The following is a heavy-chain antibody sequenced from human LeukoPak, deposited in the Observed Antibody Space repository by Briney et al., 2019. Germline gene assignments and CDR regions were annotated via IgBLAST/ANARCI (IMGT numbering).Heavy chain of an antibody. D-gene: IGHD2-2*01. CDR1: GGSISSYY. CDR3: ARDSRNCSSTSCYWVSAFDI. Sequence: SETLSLTCTVSGGSISSYYWSWIRQPAGKGLEWIGRIYTSGSTNYNPSLKSRVTMSVDTSKNQFSLKLSSVTAADTAVYYCARDSRNCSSTSCYWVSAFDIWGQGTMVTVSS. CDR2: IYTSGST. J-gene: IGHJ3*02. V-gene: IGHV4-4*07.